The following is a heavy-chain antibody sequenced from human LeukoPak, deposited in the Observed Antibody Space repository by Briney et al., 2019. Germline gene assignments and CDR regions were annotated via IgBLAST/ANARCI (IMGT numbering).Heavy chain of an antibody. CDR1: GDTVSSNTAA. Sequence: SQTLSLTCAISGDTVSSNTAAWNWIRQSPSRGLEWLGRTYYRSKWYNDYAVSVKSRITINPDTSKNQFSLHLNSVTPEDTAVYYRAGYSYGVRPSWGQGTLVTVSS. J-gene: IGHJ5*02. V-gene: IGHV6-1*01. D-gene: IGHD5-18*01. CDR3: AGYSYGVRPS. CDR2: TYYRSKWYN.